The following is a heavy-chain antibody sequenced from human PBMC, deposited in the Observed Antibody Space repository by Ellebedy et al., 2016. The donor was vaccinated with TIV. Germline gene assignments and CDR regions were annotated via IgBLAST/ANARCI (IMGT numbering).Heavy chain of an antibody. D-gene: IGHD1-14*01. CDR3: AKGRSGTYIHHAFDY. J-gene: IGHJ4*02. CDR1: GFTFRSNS. CDR2: FSVSGDST. V-gene: IGHV3-23*01. Sequence: PGGSLRLSCAASGFTFRSNSMTWVRQATGKGLEWVSGFSVSGDSTYYADSVKGRFTISRDNSKNTLYLQMNSLRAEDTAIYYCAKGRSGTYIHHAFDYWGQGALVTVSS.